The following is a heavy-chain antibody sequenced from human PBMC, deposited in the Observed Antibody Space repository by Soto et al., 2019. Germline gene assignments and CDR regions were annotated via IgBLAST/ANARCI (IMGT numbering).Heavy chain of an antibody. CDR3: SRDQGLGAGYFAL. CDR1: GGSVSSGTYY. V-gene: IGHV4-61*01. Sequence: QVQLQESGPGQVKPSETLFLTCTVSGGSVSSGTYYWSWIRQPAGKGLEWMGYIYRGSPNYIPSPESRATISVATSRTQFSLMLSSVTAANTAVYYFSRDQGLGAGYFALWGRGTLVTVSS. J-gene: IGHJ2*01. D-gene: IGHD7-27*01. CDR2: IYRGSP.